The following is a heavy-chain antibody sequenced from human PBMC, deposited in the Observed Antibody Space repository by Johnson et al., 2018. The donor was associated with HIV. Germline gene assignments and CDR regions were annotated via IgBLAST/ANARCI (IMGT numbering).Heavy chain of an antibody. CDR1: GFTFSSYA. V-gene: IGHV3-30*04. D-gene: IGHD6-25*01. Sequence: QVQLVESGGGVVQPGRSLRLSCAASGFTFSSYAMHWVRQAPGKGLEWVAVISYDGRDAYYADSVKGRFTSSRDNSKNTLYLQMNSLRPEDTAAYYCATIAAHGAAFDIWGQGTMVTVSS. CDR2: ISYDGRDA. J-gene: IGHJ3*02. CDR3: ATIAAHGAAFDI.